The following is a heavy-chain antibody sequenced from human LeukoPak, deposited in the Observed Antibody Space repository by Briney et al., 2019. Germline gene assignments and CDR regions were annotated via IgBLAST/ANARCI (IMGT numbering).Heavy chain of an antibody. V-gene: IGHV4-59*01. J-gene: IGHJ4*02. CDR2: IYYSGST. CDR1: GGSFSGYY. CDR3: ARVDLSMSLDY. D-gene: IGHD2-8*01. Sequence: SETLSLTCAVYGGSFSGYYWSWIRQPPGKGLEWIGYIYYSGSTNYNPSLKSRVTISVDTSKNQFSLKLSSVTAADTAVYYCARVDLSMSLDYWGQGTLVTVSS.